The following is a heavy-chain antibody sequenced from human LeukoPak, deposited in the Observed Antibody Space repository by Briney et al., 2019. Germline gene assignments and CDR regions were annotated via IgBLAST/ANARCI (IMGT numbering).Heavy chain of an antibody. J-gene: IGHJ4*02. D-gene: IGHD3-3*01. CDR1: GFTFSSYW. CDR3: ARDAAFLEWLALDF. V-gene: IGHV3-74*01. Sequence: GGSLRLSCAASGFTFSSYWMHWVRQAPGKGLVWVSRINTDGSSTSYADSVKGRFTISRDNAKNTLYLQMNSLRAEDTAVYYCARDAAFLEWLALDFWGQGILVTVSS. CDR2: INTDGSST.